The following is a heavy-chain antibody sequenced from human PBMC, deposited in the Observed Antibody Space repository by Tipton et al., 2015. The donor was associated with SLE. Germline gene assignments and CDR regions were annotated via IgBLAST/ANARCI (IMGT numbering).Heavy chain of an antibody. CDR2: ISYSGST. CDR3: ARGGLYETSAYSVGFDI. CDR1: GDSITSDY. J-gene: IGHJ3*02. V-gene: IGHV4-59*08. Sequence: TLSLTCTVSGDSITSDYWTWIRQPPGKGLEWIGYISYSGSTNYKSSLQSRVTISLDTSNNQFSLRLHSVTVADTAVYYCARGGLYETSAYSVGFDIWGQGTLVTVSP. D-gene: IGHD3-22*01.